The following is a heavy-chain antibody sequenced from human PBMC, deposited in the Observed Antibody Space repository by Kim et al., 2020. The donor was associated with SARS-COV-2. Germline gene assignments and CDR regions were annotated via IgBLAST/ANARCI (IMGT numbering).Heavy chain of an antibody. Sequence: NGRFTIARDNSKNTLYLQMNSRRGEDTAVYYCARGGSTVVTYSDFYGMDVWGQGTTVTVSS. CDR3: ARGGSTVVTYSDFYGMDV. J-gene: IGHJ6*02. D-gene: IGHD3-16*01. V-gene: IGHV3-30*07.